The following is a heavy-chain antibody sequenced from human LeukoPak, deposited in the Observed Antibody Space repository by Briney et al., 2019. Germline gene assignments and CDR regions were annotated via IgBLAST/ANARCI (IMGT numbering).Heavy chain of an antibody. D-gene: IGHD6-13*01. CDR2: INPNSGGT. Sequence: ASVKVSCKASGYTFTGYYMHWVRQAPGQGLEWMGWINPNSGGTNYAQKFQGRVTMTRDTSISTAYMELSRLRSDDTAVYYCARHRPYLEAAAGRGDWFDPWGQGTLVTVSS. V-gene: IGHV1-2*02. CDR1: GYTFTGYY. CDR3: ARHRPYLEAAAGRGDWFDP. J-gene: IGHJ5*02.